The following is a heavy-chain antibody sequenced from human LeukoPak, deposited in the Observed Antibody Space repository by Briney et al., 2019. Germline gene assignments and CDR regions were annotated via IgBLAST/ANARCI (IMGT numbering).Heavy chain of an antibody. V-gene: IGHV4-4*07. CDR2: IYASGST. Sequence: SETLSLTCTVSGGSINSYYWSWIRQPAGKGLEWIGRIYASGSTNYNPSLQSRVTISVDTSKNQFSLKLSSVTAADTAVYYCARDRDWAFDYWGQGTLITVSS. D-gene: IGHD3-9*01. CDR1: GGSINSYY. J-gene: IGHJ4*02. CDR3: ARDRDWAFDY.